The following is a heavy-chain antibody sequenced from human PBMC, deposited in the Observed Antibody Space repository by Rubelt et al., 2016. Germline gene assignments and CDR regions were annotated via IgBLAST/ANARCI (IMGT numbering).Heavy chain of an antibody. CDR2: ISAYNGNK. CDR1: GYPFTSYG. CDR3: ARRDGYNCDDAFDI. D-gene: IGHD5-24*01. V-gene: IGHV1-18*01. J-gene: IGHJ3*02. Sequence: VQLVQSGAEVKKPGASVKVSCKASGYPFTSYGISWVRQAPGQGLEWMGWISAYNGNKNYAQKVQGRVTMTTDTATSTAYMELRSLRSDDTAVYYCARRDGYNCDDAFDIWGQGTMVTVSS.